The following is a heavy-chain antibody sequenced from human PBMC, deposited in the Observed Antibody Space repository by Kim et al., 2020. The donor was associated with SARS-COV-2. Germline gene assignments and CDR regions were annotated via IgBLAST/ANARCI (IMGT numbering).Heavy chain of an antibody. CDR2: T. V-gene: IGHV4-39*01. D-gene: IGHD6-19*01. Sequence: TYYNPSLNSRVTISVDTSKNQFSLKLYSVTAADTAVYYCVRVAGTTALGYWGQGTLVTVSS. CDR3: VRVAGTTALGY. J-gene: IGHJ4*02.